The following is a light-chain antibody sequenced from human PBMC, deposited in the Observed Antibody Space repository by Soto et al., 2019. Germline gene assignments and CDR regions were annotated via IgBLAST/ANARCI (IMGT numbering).Light chain of an antibody. CDR3: QKYDSAPFT. CDR1: QSVSSY. Sequence: EIVLTQSPATLSLSPGERATLSCRASQSVSSYLAWYQQKPGQAPRLLIYAASNRATGIPARFSGSGSGTDFTLTISSLEPEDFAVYYCQKYDSAPFTFGPGTRVNIK. V-gene: IGKV3-11*01. CDR2: AAS. J-gene: IGKJ3*01.